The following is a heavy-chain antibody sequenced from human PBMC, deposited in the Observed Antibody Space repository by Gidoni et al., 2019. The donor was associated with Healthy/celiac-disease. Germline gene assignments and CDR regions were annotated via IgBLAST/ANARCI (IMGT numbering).Heavy chain of an antibody. D-gene: IGHD6-19*01. V-gene: IGHV3-23*01. J-gene: IGHJ4*02. CDR3: AKDSIGWYGAQGYYFDY. Sequence: EVQLLESGGGLVQPGGSLRLSCAASGFTFSSYAMSWVRQAPGKGLEWVSAISGSGGSTYYADSVKGRFTISRDNSKNTLYLQMNSLRAEDTAVYYCAKDSIGWYGAQGYYFDYWGQGTLVTVSS. CDR2: ISGSGGST. CDR1: GFTFSSYA.